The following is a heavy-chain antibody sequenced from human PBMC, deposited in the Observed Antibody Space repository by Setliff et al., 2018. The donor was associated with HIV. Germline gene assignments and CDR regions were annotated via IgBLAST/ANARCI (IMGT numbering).Heavy chain of an antibody. CDR1: GGSFSDYY. V-gene: IGHV4-34*01. CDR3: AREIPYSYGGRGHPL. Sequence: PSETLSLTFALYGGSFSDYYWSWIRQPPGMGLEWIGEVNRGRRTNYNSSLKSRVTISIDTSRNQFSLTVSSVTAADTAVYYCAREIPYSYGGRGHPLWGQGTLVTVSS. D-gene: IGHD3-22*01. CDR2: VNRGRRT. J-gene: IGHJ4*02.